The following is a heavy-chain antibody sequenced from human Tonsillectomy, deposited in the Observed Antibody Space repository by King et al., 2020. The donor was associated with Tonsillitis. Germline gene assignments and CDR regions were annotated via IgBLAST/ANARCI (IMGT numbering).Heavy chain of an antibody. V-gene: IGHV3-23*04. CDR1: GFTFSNYG. Sequence: VQLVESGGGLVQPGGSLRLSCAASGFTFSNYGMSWVRQAPGKGLEWVSSIGGTGSTYYADSVKGRFTISRDNSKNTLYLQTNSLRAEDTAVYYCARFGSGSYQPWFDWGQGTLVTVSS. CDR3: ARFGSGSYQPWFD. CDR2: IGGTGST. D-gene: IGHD3-10*01. J-gene: IGHJ4*02.